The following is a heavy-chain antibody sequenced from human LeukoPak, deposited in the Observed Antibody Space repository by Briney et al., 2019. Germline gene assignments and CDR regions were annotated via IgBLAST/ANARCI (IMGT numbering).Heavy chain of an antibody. V-gene: IGHV4-59*11. CDR3: ARLYQQSKWKYYYYYMDV. D-gene: IGHD1-1*01. J-gene: IGHJ6*03. Sequence: SETLSLTCSVSGASFSTHYCSWIRQPPGRGLEWIGYLFDSGSTNYNPSLKSRVTISVDTSTKQFSLRLSSVTAADTAVYYCARLYQQSKWKYYYYYMDVWGKGTAVTVFS. CDR2: LFDSGST. CDR1: GASFSTHY.